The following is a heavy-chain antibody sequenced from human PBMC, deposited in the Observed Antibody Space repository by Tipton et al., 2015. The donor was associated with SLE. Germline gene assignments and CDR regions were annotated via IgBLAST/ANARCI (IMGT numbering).Heavy chain of an antibody. CDR1: GYSFTTYW. CDR3: ARHATVTSYFDF. V-gene: IGHV5-51*04. D-gene: IGHD4-17*01. J-gene: IGHJ4*02. CDR2: IYPGDSDT. Sequence: QLVQSGAEVKKPGESLKISCKSSGYSFTTYWIAWVRQMPGKGLEWMGIIYPGDSDTRYSPSFQGQVTISADKPISTAYLPWSSLKPAGASLYYCARHATVTSYFDFWGQGTLVPLSS.